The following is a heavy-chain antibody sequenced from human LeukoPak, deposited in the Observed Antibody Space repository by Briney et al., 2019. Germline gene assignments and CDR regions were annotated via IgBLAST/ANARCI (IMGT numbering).Heavy chain of an antibody. V-gene: IGHV3-21*04. CDR1: GFTFSSYS. J-gene: IGHJ4*02. CDR2: ISSSSSYI. Sequence: GGSLRLSCAASGFTFSSYSMNWVRQAPGKGLEWVSSISSSSSYIYYADSVKGRFTISRDNSKNTLYLQMNSLRAEDTAVYYCASQWELRYWGQGTLVTVSS. D-gene: IGHD1-26*01. CDR3: ASQWELRY.